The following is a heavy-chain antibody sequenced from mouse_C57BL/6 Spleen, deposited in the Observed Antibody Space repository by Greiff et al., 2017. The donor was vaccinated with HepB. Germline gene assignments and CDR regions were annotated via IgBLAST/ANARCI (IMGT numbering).Heavy chain of an antibody. Sequence: EVQLQQSGPELVKPGASVKISCKASGYTFTDYYMNWVKQSHGKSLEWIGDINPNNGGTSYNQKFKGKATLTVDKSSSTAYMELRSLTSEDSAVYYCARWDAPGYWGQGTLVTVSA. CDR1: GYTFTDYY. J-gene: IGHJ3*01. D-gene: IGHD4-1*01. CDR2: INPNNGGT. V-gene: IGHV1-26*01. CDR3: ARWDAPGY.